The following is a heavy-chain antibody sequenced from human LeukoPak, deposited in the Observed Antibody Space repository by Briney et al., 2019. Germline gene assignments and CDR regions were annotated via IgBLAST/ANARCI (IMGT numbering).Heavy chain of an antibody. V-gene: IGHV1-18*04. J-gene: IGHJ4*02. D-gene: IGHD3-10*01. CDR2: ISAYNGDT. CDR1: GYTFTGYY. Sequence: ASVKVSCKASGYTFTGYYMHWVRQAPGQGLEWMGWISAYNGDTNYAQKLQGTVTMTTDTSTSTAYMELRSLRSDDTAVYYCARVWRGSGSYFPDYWGQGTLVTVSS. CDR3: ARVWRGSGSYFPDY.